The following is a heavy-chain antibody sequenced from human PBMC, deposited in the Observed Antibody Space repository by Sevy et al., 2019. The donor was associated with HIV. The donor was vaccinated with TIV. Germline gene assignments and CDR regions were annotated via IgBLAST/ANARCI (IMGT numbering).Heavy chain of an antibody. CDR3: ARSHYDFWSGSTDLLNYYYYMDV. Sequence: ASVKVSCKASGYTFTSYGISWVRQAPGQGLEWMGWISAYNGNTNYAQKLQGTVTMTTDTSTSTAYMELRSLRSDDTAVYYCARSHYDFWSGSTDLLNYYYYMDVWGKGTTVTVSS. J-gene: IGHJ6*03. CDR1: GYTFTSYG. D-gene: IGHD3-3*01. CDR2: ISAYNGNT. V-gene: IGHV1-18*04.